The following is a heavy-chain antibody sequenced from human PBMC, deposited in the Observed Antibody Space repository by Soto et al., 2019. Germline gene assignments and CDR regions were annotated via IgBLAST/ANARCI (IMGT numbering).Heavy chain of an antibody. Sequence: EVHLLESGGDLVHPGGSLRLSCAASGFTFSSYAMTWVRQAPGKGLEWVSSITYTGGSTYYADSVKGRFIISSDNSQNTLVLQMNSLRAEDTAVYYRSKELTGELLPPCFGAWAQRTLVTLSS. J-gene: IGHJ5*02. CDR3: SKELTGELLPPCFGA. D-gene: IGHD1-26*01. V-gene: IGHV3-23*01. CDR1: GFTFSSYA. CDR2: ITYTGGST.